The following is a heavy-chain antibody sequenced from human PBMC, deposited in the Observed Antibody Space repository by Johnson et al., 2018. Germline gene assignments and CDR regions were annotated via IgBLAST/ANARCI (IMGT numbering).Heavy chain of an antibody. D-gene: IGHD3-3*02. CDR3: AKGREISIFLVS. J-gene: IGHJ4*02. CDR2: IWYDGSNK. CDR1: GFTFSSYG. V-gene: IGHV3-33*06. Sequence: VQLVESGGGVVQPGRSLRLSCAASGFTFSSYGMHWVRQAPGKGLEWVAVIWYDGSNKYYADSVKGRFTISRDNSKNTVSLQMNSLRAEDTAMYHCAKGREISIFLVSWGQGTLVTVSS.